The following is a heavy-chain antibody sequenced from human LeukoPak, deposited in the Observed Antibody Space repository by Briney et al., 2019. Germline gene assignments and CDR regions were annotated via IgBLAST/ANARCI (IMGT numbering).Heavy chain of an antibody. CDR3: ARGGRGYSSSTSCRTRNWFDP. V-gene: IGHV4-34*01. Sequence: SETLSLTCAVSGGSFSGYYGSWIRQPPGKRLERIGEINHIGSTNYNPSLKRRVTIAVDTSKNQFSLKLSSVTAADTAVYYCARGGRGYSSSTSCRTRNWFDPWGQGTLVTVAS. CDR2: INHIGST. J-gene: IGHJ5*02. CDR1: GGSFSGYY. D-gene: IGHD2-2*01.